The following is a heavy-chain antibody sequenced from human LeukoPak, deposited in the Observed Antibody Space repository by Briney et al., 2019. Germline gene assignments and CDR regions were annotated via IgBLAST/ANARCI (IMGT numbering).Heavy chain of an antibody. CDR3: ARVDSSGSLYYFDY. J-gene: IGHJ4*02. D-gene: IGHD3-22*01. CDR1: GYSISSGYY. CDR2: IYHSGST. Sequence: SETLSLTCAVSGYSISSGYYWGWIRQPPGKGLEWIGSIYHSGSTYYNPSLKSRVTISVDTSKNQFSLKLSSVTAAVTAVYYCARVDSSGSLYYFDYWGQGTLVTVSS. V-gene: IGHV4-38-2*01.